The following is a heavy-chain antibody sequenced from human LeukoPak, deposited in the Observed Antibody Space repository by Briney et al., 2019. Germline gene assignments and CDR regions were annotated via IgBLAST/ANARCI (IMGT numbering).Heavy chain of an antibody. D-gene: IGHD2-2*01. CDR2: VNHSGST. Sequence: SETLSLTCAVYGGSFSGYYWSWIRQPPPKGQEWMGIVNHSGSTNYHPSLKSRVTISVDSSKNQFSLKLSSVTAADTAVYYCATQSSTSSHWFDPWGQGTLVTVSS. CDR1: GGSFSGYY. CDR3: ATQSSTSSHWFDP. J-gene: IGHJ5*02. V-gene: IGHV4-34*01.